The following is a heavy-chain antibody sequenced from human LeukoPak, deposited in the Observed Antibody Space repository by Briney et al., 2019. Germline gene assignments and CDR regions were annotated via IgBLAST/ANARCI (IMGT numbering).Heavy chain of an antibody. CDR3: AKDGPNTIAARPKMALDI. CDR1: GFTFSSHW. J-gene: IGHJ3*02. Sequence: GGSLRLSCAASGFTFSSHWMSWVRQAPGKGLEWVANIKEDGSEKYFVDSVKGRFTISRDNSKNTLYLQMNSLRAEDTAVYYCAKDGPNTIAARPKMALDIWGQGTMVTVSS. CDR2: IKEDGSEK. D-gene: IGHD6-6*01. V-gene: IGHV3-7*01.